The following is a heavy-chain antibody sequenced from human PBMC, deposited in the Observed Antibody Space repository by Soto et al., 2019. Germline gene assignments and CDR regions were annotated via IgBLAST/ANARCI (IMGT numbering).Heavy chain of an antibody. J-gene: IGHJ4*02. V-gene: IGHV4-34*01. CDR3: ARGRRYSSSWYAGN. Sequence: QVQLQQWGAGLLKPSETLSLTCAVYGGSFSGYYWSWIRQPPGKGLEWIGEINHSGSTNYNPSLKSRVTISVDTSKNQFSLQLSSVTAADTAVYYCARGRRYSSSWYAGNWGQGTLVTVSS. CDR2: INHSGST. D-gene: IGHD6-13*01. CDR1: GGSFSGYY.